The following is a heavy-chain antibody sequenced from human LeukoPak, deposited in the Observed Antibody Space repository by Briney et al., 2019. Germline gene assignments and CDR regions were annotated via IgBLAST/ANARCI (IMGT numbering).Heavy chain of an antibody. V-gene: IGHV1-69*13. CDR2: IIPIFSTA. D-gene: IGHD4-23*01. Sequence: GASVKVSCKASGGTFSSYAISWVRQAPGQGLEWMGGIIPIFSTANYAQKFQGRVTITADESTSTAYMELSSLRSEDTAVYYCARNDYGGPGDYWGQGTLVTVSS. CDR1: GGTFSSYA. J-gene: IGHJ4*02. CDR3: ARNDYGGPGDY.